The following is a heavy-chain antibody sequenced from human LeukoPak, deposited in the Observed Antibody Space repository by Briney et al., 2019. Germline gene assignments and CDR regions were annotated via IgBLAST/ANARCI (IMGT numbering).Heavy chain of an antibody. CDR1: GGSISSGSYY. CDR2: IYTSGST. Sequence: SETLSLTCTVSGGSISSGSYYWSWLRQPAGKGLEWIVRIYTSGSTNYNPSRKSRVTISVDTSKNQFSLKLSSVTAGDTAVYYCARGPGGHYWGQGTLVTV. D-gene: IGHD3-10*01. CDR3: ARGPGGHY. V-gene: IGHV4-61*02. J-gene: IGHJ4*02.